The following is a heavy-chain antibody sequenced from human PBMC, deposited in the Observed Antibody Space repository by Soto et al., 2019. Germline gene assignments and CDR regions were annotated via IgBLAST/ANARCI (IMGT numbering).Heavy chain of an antibody. V-gene: IGHV4-59*01. CDR2: IYYSGST. CDR1: GGSISSYY. Sequence: SETLSLTCTVSGGSISSYYWSWIRQPPGKGLEWIGYIYYSGSTNYNPSLKSRVTISVDTSKNQFSLKLSSVTAADTAVYYCARVRKGQYYDFWSGYLDYWGQGTLVTVSS. D-gene: IGHD3-3*01. CDR3: ARVRKGQYYDFWSGYLDY. J-gene: IGHJ4*02.